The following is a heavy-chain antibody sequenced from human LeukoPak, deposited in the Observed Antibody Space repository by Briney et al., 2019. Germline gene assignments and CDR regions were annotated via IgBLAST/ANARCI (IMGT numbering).Heavy chain of an antibody. Sequence: GGSLRLSCAASGFTFSSYAMSWVRQAPGKGLEWVSAISGSGGSTYYADSVKGRFTISRDNAKNSLYLQMNSLRAEDTAVYYCARAEGLKYYFDYWGQGTLVTVSS. CDR1: GFTFSSYA. J-gene: IGHJ4*02. CDR3: ARAEGLKYYFDY. D-gene: IGHD3-16*01. CDR2: ISGSGGST. V-gene: IGHV3-23*01.